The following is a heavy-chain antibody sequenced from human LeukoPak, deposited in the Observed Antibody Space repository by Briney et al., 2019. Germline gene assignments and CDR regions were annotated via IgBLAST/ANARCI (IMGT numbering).Heavy chain of an antibody. D-gene: IGHD3-22*01. CDR1: GFTFSNYW. V-gene: IGHV3-74*01. CDR3: ARVESGGITMIVVVYYYYMDV. Sequence: GGSLRLSCAASGFTFSNYWMHWVRQAPGKGLVWVSRINSDGINTIYADSVKGRFTISRDNTKNTLNLQMNSLRAEDTAVYYCARVESGGITMIVVVYYYYMDVWGKGTTVTVSS. CDR2: INSDGINT. J-gene: IGHJ6*03.